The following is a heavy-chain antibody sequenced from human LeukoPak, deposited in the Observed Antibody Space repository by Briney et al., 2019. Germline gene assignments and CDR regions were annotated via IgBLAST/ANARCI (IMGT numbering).Heavy chain of an antibody. CDR3: AKDPGYDILTGYYSY. Sequence: GGSLRLSCAASGFTFSSSAMSWVRQAPGKGLEWVSTISGSGGSTYYADSVKGRFTISRDNSKNTLYLQMNSLRAEDTAVYYCAKDPGYDILTGYYSYWGQGTLVTVSS. CDR1: GFTFSSSA. D-gene: IGHD3-9*01. J-gene: IGHJ4*02. V-gene: IGHV3-23*01. CDR2: ISGSGGST.